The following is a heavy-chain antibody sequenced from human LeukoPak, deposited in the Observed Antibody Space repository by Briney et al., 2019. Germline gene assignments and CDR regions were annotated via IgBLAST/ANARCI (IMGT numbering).Heavy chain of an antibody. D-gene: IGHD2-15*01. CDR2: ISSSSSYI. Sequence: GGSLRLSCAVPGFSFSSYSMNWVRQAPGKGLEWVSSISSSSSYIYYADSVKGRFTISRDNAKNSLYLQMNSLRAEDTAVYYCVRGFCSGGSCYSPFFYHYYMDVWGKGTTVTVSS. CDR3: VRGFCSGGSCYSPFFYHYYMDV. J-gene: IGHJ6*03. V-gene: IGHV3-21*01. CDR1: GFSFSSYS.